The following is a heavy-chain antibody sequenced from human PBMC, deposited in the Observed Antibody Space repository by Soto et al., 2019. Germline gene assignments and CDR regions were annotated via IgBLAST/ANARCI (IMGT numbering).Heavy chain of an antibody. CDR2: IYYSGST. CDR3: ARKGWYDYFDY. D-gene: IGHD6-19*01. Sequence: SETLSLTCTVSGGSISSYYWSWIRQPPGKGLEWIGYIYYSGSTNYNPSLKSRVTISVDTSKNQFSLKLSSVTAADTAVYYCARKGWYDYFDYWGQGTLVTVSS. CDR1: GGSISSYY. V-gene: IGHV4-59*01. J-gene: IGHJ4*02.